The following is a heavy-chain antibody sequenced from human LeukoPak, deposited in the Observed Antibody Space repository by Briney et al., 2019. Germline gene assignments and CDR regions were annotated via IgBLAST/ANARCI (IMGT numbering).Heavy chain of an antibody. CDR3: AKGVSSDYGMDV. J-gene: IGHJ6*02. CDR2: ISWNSGSI. CDR1: GFTFDDYA. V-gene: IGHV3-9*01. Sequence: GGSLRLSCAASGFTFDDYAMHWVRQAPGKGLEWVSGISWNSGSIGYADSVKGRFTISRDNAKNSLYLPMNSLRAEDTALYYCAKGVSSDYGMDVWGQRTTVTVSS. D-gene: IGHD2-8*01.